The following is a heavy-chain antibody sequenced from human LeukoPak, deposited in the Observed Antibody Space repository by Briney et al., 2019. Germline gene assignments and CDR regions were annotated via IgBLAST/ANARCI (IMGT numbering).Heavy chain of an antibody. D-gene: IGHD2-15*01. CDR3: AKPTRYCSGGSCYPGRYGMDV. V-gene: IGHV3-30*18. J-gene: IGHJ6*02. CDR1: GFTFSSYA. CDR2: ISYDGSNK. Sequence: GGSLRLSCAASGFTFSSYAMHWVRQAPGKGLEWVAVISYDGSNKYYADSVKGRFTISRDNSKNTLYLQMNSLRAEDTAVYYCAKPTRYCSGGSCYPGRYGMDVWGQGTTVTVSS.